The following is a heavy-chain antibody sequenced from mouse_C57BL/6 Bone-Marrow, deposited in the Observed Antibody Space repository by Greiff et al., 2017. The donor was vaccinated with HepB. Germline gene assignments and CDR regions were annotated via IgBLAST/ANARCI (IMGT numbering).Heavy chain of an antibody. Sequence: EVHLVESGGDLVKPGGSLKLSCAASGFTFSSYGMSWVRQTPDKRLEWVATISSGGSYTYYPDSVKGRFTISRDNAKNTLYLQMSSLKSEDTAMYYCARQEGKGDYWGQGTTLTVSS. CDR3: ARQEGKGDY. CDR2: ISSGGSYT. V-gene: IGHV5-6*01. J-gene: IGHJ2*01. CDR1: GFTFSSYG.